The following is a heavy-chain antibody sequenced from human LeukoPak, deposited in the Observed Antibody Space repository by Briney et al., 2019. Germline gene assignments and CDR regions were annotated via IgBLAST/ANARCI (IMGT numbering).Heavy chain of an antibody. CDR2: ISSSSDHI. CDR1: GFTISSHS. D-gene: IGHD5-24*01. V-gene: IGHV3-21*01. Sequence: GGSLRLSCAASGFTISSHSMNWVRQAPGKGPEWVSSISSSSDHIYFADSVKGGFTISRDNAKDSLYLQMNSLRPEDTAVYYCATNFKTQSDGYNPPYHFDYWGQGTLVTVSS. J-gene: IGHJ4*02. CDR3: ATNFKTQSDGYNPPYHFDY.